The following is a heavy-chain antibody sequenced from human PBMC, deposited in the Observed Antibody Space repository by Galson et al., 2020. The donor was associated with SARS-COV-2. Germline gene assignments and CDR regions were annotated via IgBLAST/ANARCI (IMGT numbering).Heavy chain of an antibody. Sequence: SETLSLTCNVSGGSVSGGSQYWSWIRQPAGKGLEWIGRIYISGSTNYNPSLKSRVSISVDTSKNQLSLKLSSVTAADTAVYYCARETGAVRCYYYYYGMDVWGQGTTVTVCS. CDR3: ARETGAVRCYYYYYGMDV. D-gene: IGHD1-26*01. CDR1: GGSVSGGSQY. CDR2: IYISGST. V-gene: IGHV4-61*02. J-gene: IGHJ6*02.